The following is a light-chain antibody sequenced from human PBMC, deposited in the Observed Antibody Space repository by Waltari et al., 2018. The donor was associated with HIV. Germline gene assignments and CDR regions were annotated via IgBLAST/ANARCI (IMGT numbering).Light chain of an antibody. Sequence: QSALTQPASVSESLGQSITISCIGSSSDIGTYNHVSWYQQYPDKAPLLLFRHVNPRHSGIPFRFSASKSGNTATLTISGLQAEDEADYFCTSYISGTTPVFGRGTRVTVL. V-gene: IGLV2-14*03. CDR3: TSYISGTTPV. J-gene: IGLJ6*01. CDR2: HVN. CDR1: SSDIGTYNH.